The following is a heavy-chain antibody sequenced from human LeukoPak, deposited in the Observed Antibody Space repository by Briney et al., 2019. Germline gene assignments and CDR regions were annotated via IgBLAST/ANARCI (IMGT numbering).Heavy chain of an antibody. D-gene: IGHD5-18*01. CDR2: IYCGGST. V-gene: IGHV3-53*01. CDR1: GFTVSSNY. CDR3: ARDLRGYSYGGFDY. J-gene: IGHJ4*02. Sequence: PGGSLRLSCAASGFTVSSNYMSWVRQAPGKGLEWVSVIYCGGSTYYADSVKGRFTISRDNSKNTLYLQMNSLRAEDTAVYYCARDLRGYSYGGFDYWGQGTLVTVSS.